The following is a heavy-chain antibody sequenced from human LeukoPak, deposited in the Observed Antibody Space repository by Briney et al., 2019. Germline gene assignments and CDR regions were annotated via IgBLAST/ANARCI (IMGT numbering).Heavy chain of an antibody. D-gene: IGHD2-2*01. Sequence: ASVKVSCKASGYTFTSYYMHWVRQAPGQGLEWMRIINPSGGSTSYAQKFQGRVTMTRDTSTSTVYMELSSLRSDDTAVYYCARAINQLLYYYYMDVWGKGTTVTVSS. V-gene: IGHV1-46*01. CDR2: INPSGGST. J-gene: IGHJ6*03. CDR3: ARAINQLLYYYYMDV. CDR1: GYTFTSYY.